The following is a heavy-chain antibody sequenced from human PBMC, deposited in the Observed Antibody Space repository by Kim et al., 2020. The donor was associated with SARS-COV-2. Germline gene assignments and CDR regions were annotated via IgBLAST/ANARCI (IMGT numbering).Heavy chain of an antibody. CDR2: IIPIFGTA. CDR3: ARDIGEVAGENFDY. Sequence: SVKVSCKASGGTFSSYAISWVRQAPGQGLEWMGGIIPIFGTANYAQKFQGRVTITADESMSTAYMELSSLRSEDTAVYYCARDIGEVAGENFDYWGQGTLVTVSS. D-gene: IGHD2-21*01. CDR1: GGTFSSYA. J-gene: IGHJ4*02. V-gene: IGHV1-69*13.